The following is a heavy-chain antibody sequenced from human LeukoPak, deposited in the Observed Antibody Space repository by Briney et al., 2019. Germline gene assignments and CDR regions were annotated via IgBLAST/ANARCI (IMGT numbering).Heavy chain of an antibody. CDR2: ISGSGGST. D-gene: IGHD2-15*01. J-gene: IGHJ4*02. CDR3: AKSTRGCSGGSCHGY. V-gene: IGHV3-23*01. CDR1: GFTFSSYA. Sequence: GGSLRLSCAASGFTFSSYAMSWVRQAPGKGREWVSAISGSGGSTYYADSVKGRFNISRDNSKNTLYVQMNSLRAEDTAVYYCAKSTRGCSGGSCHGYWGQGTLVTVSS.